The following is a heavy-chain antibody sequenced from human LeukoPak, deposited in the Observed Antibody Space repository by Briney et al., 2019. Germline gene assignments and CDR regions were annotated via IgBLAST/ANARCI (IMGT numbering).Heavy chain of an antibody. Sequence: GGSLRLSCAASGFTVRIYAMSWVRQAPGKGLEWVSGISVSGSTYYADSVKGRFTISRDNSKNTLYLQMNSLRAEDTAVYYCAKDGGLWVSAHWGDSWGRGTLVTVSS. CDR1: GFTVRIYA. D-gene: IGHD7-27*01. J-gene: IGHJ4*02. CDR3: AKDGGLWVSAHWGDS. CDR2: ISVSGST. V-gene: IGHV3-23*01.